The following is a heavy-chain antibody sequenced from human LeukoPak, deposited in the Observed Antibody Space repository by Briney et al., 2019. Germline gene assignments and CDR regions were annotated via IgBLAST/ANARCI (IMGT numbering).Heavy chain of an antibody. CDR2: INHSGNT. Sequence: SETLSLTCTVYGGSFSDFHWSGIRLPPGKGLEWIGEINHSGNTNYNPSLKSRVTISVDRSKNQFSLKLSSVTAADTAVYYCARGVWGSTRRYCSSTSCSNWFDPWGQGTLVTVSS. D-gene: IGHD2-2*01. J-gene: IGHJ5*02. CDR1: GGSFSDFH. CDR3: ARGVWGSTRRYCSSTSCSNWFDP. V-gene: IGHV4-34*01.